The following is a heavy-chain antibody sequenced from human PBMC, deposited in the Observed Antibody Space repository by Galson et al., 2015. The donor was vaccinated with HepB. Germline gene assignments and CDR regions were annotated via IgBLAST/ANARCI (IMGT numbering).Heavy chain of an antibody. V-gene: IGHV3-7*03. Sequence: SLRLSCAASGFTFSPIWMSWVRQAPGKGLEWVANIKGDGSEEYYVDSVKGRFTISRDNARNSLYLQMNSLTAEDTALYYGARDWNWGRDYWGQGTLVTVSS. CDR3: ARDWNWGRDY. CDR1: GFTFSPIW. J-gene: IGHJ4*02. CDR2: IKGDGSEE. D-gene: IGHD7-27*01.